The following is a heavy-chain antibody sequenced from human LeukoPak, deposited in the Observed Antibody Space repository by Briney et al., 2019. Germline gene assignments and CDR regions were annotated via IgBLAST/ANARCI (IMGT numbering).Heavy chain of an antibody. CDR2: INSDGSST. Sequence: GGARRLSCAASGFTFSSYWMHWVRQAPGKGLVWVSRINSDGSSTSYADSVNGLFTISRDNARNTLYLQMNSLRAEDPAVYYCARSYGAGRFDYWGQGTMVTVSS. D-gene: IGHD1-26*01. CDR3: ARSYGAGRFDY. V-gene: IGHV3-74*01. CDR1: GFTFSSYW. J-gene: IGHJ4*02.